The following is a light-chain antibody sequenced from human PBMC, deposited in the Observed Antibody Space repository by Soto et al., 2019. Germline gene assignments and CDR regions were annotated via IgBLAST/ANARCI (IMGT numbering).Light chain of an antibody. J-gene: IGKJ4*01. Sequence: DIQMTQSPSSLSASVGDRVTITCQTSQVINNYLNWYQQKPGQAPKLLIYDVSHLETGVPFRFRGSGFGQFFTLTISSLQPEDFATYYCQQSYSNPLVTFGGGTKVDIK. CDR2: DVS. V-gene: IGKV1-33*01. CDR1: QVINNY. CDR3: QQSYSNPLVT.